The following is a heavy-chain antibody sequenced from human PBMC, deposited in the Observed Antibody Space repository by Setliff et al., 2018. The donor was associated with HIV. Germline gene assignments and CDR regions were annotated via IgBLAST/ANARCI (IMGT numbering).Heavy chain of an antibody. J-gene: IGHJ5*02. V-gene: IGHV4-39*07. CDR2: IYYRGSA. CDR1: GGSITTTNYY. D-gene: IGHD6-19*01. CDR3: ARGRTQWPNYNYFDP. Sequence: PSETLSLTCTVSGGSITTTNYYWGWVRQSPGKGLEWIGVIYYRGSAYYNLSLQSRVTLSVDTSKSQFSLKLSSLTAADTAVYYCARGRTQWPNYNYFDPWGLGTLVTVSS.